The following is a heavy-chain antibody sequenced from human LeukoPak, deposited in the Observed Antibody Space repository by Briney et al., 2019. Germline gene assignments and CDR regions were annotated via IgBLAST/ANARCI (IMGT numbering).Heavy chain of an antibody. CDR2: ISGKSNNI. CDR3: VRIPNSANFPNWFDP. Sequence: PGGSLSLSCAASGFTFSNYNMNWVRRAPGKGLEWVSSISGKSNNIYYADSVKGRFTISRDNTKNSLYLQMNSLRAEDTAMYYCVRIPNSANFPNWFDPWGQGTLVTVPS. D-gene: IGHD4/OR15-4a*01. CDR1: GFTFSNYN. J-gene: IGHJ5*02. V-gene: IGHV3-21*01.